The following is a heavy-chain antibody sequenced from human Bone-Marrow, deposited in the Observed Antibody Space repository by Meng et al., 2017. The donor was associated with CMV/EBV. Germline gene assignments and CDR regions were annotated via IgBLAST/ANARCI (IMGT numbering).Heavy chain of an antibody. CDR2: ISGSGGST. V-gene: IGHV3-23*01. Sequence: GESLKISCAASGFTFSSYAMSWVRQAPGKGLEWVSAISGSGGSTYYADSVKCRFTSSRDNSKNTLYLQRNSLRAEDTAVYYCAKFSRGIAAGRDDMGYWGQGTLVTVSS. CDR3: AKFSRGIAAGRDDMGY. CDR1: GFTFSSYA. D-gene: IGHD6-25*01. J-gene: IGHJ4*02.